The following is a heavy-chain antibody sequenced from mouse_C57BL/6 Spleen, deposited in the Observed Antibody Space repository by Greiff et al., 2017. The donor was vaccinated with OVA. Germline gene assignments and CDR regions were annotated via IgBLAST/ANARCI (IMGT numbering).Heavy chain of an antibody. Sequence: VQLQQSGPGLVKPSQSLSLTCSVTGYSITSGYYWNWIRQFPGNKLEWMGYISYDGSNNYNPSLKNRISITRDTSKNQFFLKLNSVTTEDTATYYCARAYGNYVGYYAMDYWGQGTSVTVSS. D-gene: IGHD2-1*01. CDR2: ISYDGSN. CDR1: GYSITSGYY. V-gene: IGHV3-6*01. J-gene: IGHJ4*01. CDR3: ARAYGNYVGYYAMDY.